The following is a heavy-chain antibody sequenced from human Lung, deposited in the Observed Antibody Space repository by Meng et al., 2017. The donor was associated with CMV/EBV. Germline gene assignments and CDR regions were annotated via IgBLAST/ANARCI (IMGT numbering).Heavy chain of an antibody. D-gene: IGHD3-10*01. CDR2: ISSSSSYI. V-gene: IGHV3-21*01. CDR3: ARVLFMGSYYFDY. J-gene: IGHJ4*02. Sequence: SXKISXAASGFTFSNYSMNWVRQAPGKGLEWVSSISSSSSYIYYADSVKGRFTISRDNAKNSLYLQMNSLRAEDTAVYYCARVLFMGSYYFDYWGQGTLVTVSS. CDR1: GFTFSNYS.